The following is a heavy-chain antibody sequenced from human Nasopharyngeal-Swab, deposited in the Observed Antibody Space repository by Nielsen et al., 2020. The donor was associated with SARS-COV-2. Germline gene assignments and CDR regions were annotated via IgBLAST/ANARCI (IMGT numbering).Heavy chain of an antibody. CDR1: GGSFSGYY. J-gene: IGHJ4*02. CDR2: INHSGST. CDR3: ARGPKGGSGSYSPLDY. Sequence: GSLRLSCAVYGGSFSGYYWSWIRQPPGKGLEWIGEINHSGSTNYNPPLKSRVTISVDTSKNQFSLKLSSVTAADTAVYYCARGPKGGSGSYSPLDYWGQGTLVTVSS. D-gene: IGHD3-10*01. V-gene: IGHV4-34*01.